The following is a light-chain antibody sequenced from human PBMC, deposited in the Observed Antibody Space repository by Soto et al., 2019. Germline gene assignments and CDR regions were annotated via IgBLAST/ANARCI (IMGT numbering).Light chain of an antibody. J-gene: IGKJ4*01. V-gene: IGKV3-15*01. CDR2: GAS. CDR3: QQYYDYPPLI. CDR1: WTINRK. Sequence: EIVMTQSPATLSASPGERATLSCRASWTINRKLAWYQQKPGQAPRLLISGASTRATGIPARFSGSGSGTEFTLTISSLQSEDFAVYYCQQYYDYPPLIFGGGTKVEIK.